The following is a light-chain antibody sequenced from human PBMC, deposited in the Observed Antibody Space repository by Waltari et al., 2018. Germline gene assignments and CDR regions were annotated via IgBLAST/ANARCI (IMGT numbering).Light chain of an antibody. CDR3: QQSYSAPLT. CDR2: TAS. Sequence: DIQMTQSPSSLSSSVGYRVTITCRASQRIINCLNWYQQKPGTAPKLLIYTASNLQSGVPSRCSGGGAGTDFTLTISNLQSEDFATYYCQQSYSAPLTFGGGTKVELK. J-gene: IGKJ4*01. CDR1: QRIINC. V-gene: IGKV1-39*01.